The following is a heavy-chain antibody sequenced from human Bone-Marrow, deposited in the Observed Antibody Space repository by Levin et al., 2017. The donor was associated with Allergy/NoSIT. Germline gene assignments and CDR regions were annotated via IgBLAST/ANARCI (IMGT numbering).Heavy chain of an antibody. J-gene: IGHJ4*02. CDR3: AKDVSSSWTAPFDY. V-gene: IGHV3-23*01. Sequence: GGSLRLSCAASGFTFSTYAMTWVRQAPGKGLEWVSAISGSGDNTYYGDSVKGRFTISRDNSKNTLYLQMNSLRAEDTALYYGAKDVSSSWTAPFDYWGQGTLVTVSS. CDR1: GFTFSTYA. D-gene: IGHD6-13*01. CDR2: ISGSGDNT.